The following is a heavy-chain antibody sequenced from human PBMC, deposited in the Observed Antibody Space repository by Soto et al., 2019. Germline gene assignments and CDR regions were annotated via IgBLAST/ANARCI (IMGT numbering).Heavy chain of an antibody. CDR3: ARDRSEDWPAWYFDL. CDR2: IWYDGSNK. CDR1: GFTFSSYG. Sequence: QVQLVESGGGVVQPGRSLRLSCAASGFTFSSYGMHWVRQAPGKGLEWVAVIWYDGSNKYYADSVKGRFTISRDNSKNTLYLQMNSLRAEDTAVYYCARDRSEDWPAWYFDLWGRGTLVTVSS. J-gene: IGHJ2*01. V-gene: IGHV3-33*01. D-gene: IGHD2-15*01.